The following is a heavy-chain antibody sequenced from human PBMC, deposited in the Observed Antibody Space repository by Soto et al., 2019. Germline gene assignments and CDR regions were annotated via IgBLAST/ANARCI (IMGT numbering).Heavy chain of an antibody. CDR1: GFTFSSYG. CDR3: ARDQTTVTTYPFDY. V-gene: IGHV3-33*01. CDR2: IWYDGSNK. D-gene: IGHD4-4*01. J-gene: IGHJ4*02. Sequence: HPGGSLRLSCAASGFTFSSYGMHWVRQAPGKGLEWVAVIWYDGSNKYYADSVKGRFTISRDNSKNTLYLQMNSLRAEDTAVYYCARDQTTVTTYPFDYWGQGTLVTVSS.